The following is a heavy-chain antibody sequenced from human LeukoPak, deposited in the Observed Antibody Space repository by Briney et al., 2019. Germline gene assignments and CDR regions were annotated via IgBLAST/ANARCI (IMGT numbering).Heavy chain of an antibody. CDR1: GGSINSYY. D-gene: IGHD4-17*01. CDR3: ARLGAY. CDR2: MYYRGGT. V-gene: IGHV4-59*08. Sequence: PSETLSLTCTVSGGSINSYYWSWVRQPPGKGLEWIGHMYYRGGTNYNPSLKSRVTISVDTSKNQFSLKLSSVTAADTAVYYCARLGAYWGQGTLVTVSS. J-gene: IGHJ4*02.